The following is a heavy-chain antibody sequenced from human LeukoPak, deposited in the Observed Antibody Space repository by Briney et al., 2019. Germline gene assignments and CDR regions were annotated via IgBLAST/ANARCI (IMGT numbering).Heavy chain of an antibody. D-gene: IGHD6-19*01. Sequence: GASVTVSCKASGYTFTSYDINWVRQATGQGLEWMGWMNPNSGNTGYVEKFQGRVNMTRDASISTAYMELSSLRSEDTAAYYCARGFTSGWYANWFDPWGQGTLVTVSS. CDR3: ARGFTSGWYANWFDP. CDR2: MNPNSGNT. V-gene: IGHV1-8*01. CDR1: GYTFTSYD. J-gene: IGHJ5*02.